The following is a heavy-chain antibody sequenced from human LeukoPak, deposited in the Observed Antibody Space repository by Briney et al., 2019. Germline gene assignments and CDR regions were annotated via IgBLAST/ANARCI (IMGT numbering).Heavy chain of an antibody. CDR1: GYTFTSYD. CDR3: ARDGVGDYFRNGGVFDY. V-gene: IGHV1-8*01. D-gene: IGHD2/OR15-2a*01. J-gene: IGHJ4*02. Sequence: ASVKVSCKASGYTFTSYDINWVRQATGQGLEWMGWMNPNSGNTGYAQKFQGRVTMTRNTSISTAYMELSSLRSEDTAVYYCARDGVGDYFRNGGVFDYWGQGTLVTVSS. CDR2: MNPNSGNT.